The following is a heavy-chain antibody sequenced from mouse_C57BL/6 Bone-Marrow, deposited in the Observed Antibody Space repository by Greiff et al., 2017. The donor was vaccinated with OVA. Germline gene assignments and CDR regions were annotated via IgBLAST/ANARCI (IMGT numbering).Heavy chain of an antibody. CDR3: ARVGIYYGSSFHWYFDV. Sequence: QVQLQQSGAELARPGASVKLSCKASGYTFTSYGISWVKQRTGQGLEWIGQIYPRCGNTYYNEKFKGKATLTADKSSSTAYMELRSLTSEDSAVYFCARVGIYYGSSFHWYFDVWGTGTTVTVSS. CDR2: IYPRCGNT. J-gene: IGHJ1*03. D-gene: IGHD1-1*01. CDR1: GYTFTSYG. V-gene: IGHV1-81*01.